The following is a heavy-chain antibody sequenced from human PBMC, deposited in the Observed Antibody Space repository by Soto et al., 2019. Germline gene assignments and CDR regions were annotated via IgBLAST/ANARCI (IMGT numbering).Heavy chain of an antibody. D-gene: IGHD6-6*01. Sequence: QVQLVQSGGEVKKPGASVEVSCRTSGYMFTTYGMSWVRQAPGQGLEWMAWISAYNGNKKYAQKFQGRVTMTTDTSTSTVLMELRNLTSDDTGTYFCARKGGGMAARPLEYWGQGTLVTVSS. CDR2: ISAYNGNK. J-gene: IGHJ4*02. CDR1: GYMFTTYG. CDR3: ARKGGGMAARPLEY. V-gene: IGHV1-18*04.